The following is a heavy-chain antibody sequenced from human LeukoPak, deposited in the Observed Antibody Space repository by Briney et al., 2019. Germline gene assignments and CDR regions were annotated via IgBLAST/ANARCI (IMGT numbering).Heavy chain of an antibody. D-gene: IGHD1-1*01. CDR1: GYTFTSYG. V-gene: IGHV1-18*01. Sequence: GASVKVSCKASGYTFTSYGINWVRQAPGQGLEWMGWISGYNGNTNYAQNLQGRVTMTTDTSTSTAYMELRSLRSDDTAVYYCARSSGYNWNLPFFDYWGQGTLVTVSS. CDR2: ISGYNGNT. CDR3: ARSSGYNWNLPFFDY. J-gene: IGHJ4*02.